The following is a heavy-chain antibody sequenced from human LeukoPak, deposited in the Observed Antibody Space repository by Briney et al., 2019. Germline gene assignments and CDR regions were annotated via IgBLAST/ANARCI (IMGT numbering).Heavy chain of an antibody. D-gene: IGHD6-25*01. CDR2: ISSSSSTI. J-gene: IGHJ5*02. V-gene: IGHV3-48*01. CDR3: AREGSSGWGTNWFDP. CDR1: GFTFSSYS. Sequence: GGSLRLSCAASGFTFSSYSMNWVRQAPGKGLEWVSYISSSSSTIYYADSVKGRFTISRDNAKNSLYLQMNSLRAEDTAVYYCAREGSSGWGTNWFDPWGQGTLVTVSS.